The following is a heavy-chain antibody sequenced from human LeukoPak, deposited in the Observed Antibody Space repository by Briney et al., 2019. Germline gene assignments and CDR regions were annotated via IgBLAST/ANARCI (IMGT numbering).Heavy chain of an antibody. CDR3: ASGNSHAFDI. V-gene: IGHV3-23*01. D-gene: IGHD6-25*01. CDR2: ISGSGSST. Sequence: VGSLRLSCAASGFTFSSYAMSWVRQAPGKGLEWVSGISGSGSSTYYADSVKGRFTISRDNAKNTLYLQMNSLRAEDTAVYYCASGNSHAFDIWGQGTMVTVSS. J-gene: IGHJ3*02. CDR1: GFTFSSYA.